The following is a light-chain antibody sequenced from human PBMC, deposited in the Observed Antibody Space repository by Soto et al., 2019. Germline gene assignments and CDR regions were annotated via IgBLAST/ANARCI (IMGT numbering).Light chain of an antibody. Sequence: TQSPSSLSVSPGERATLSCRASQSVSSYLAWYQQKPGQAPRLLIYDASNRATGIPARFSGSGSGTDFTLTISSLEPEDFAVYYCQQRSNWLWTFGQGTKVDIK. CDR2: DAS. CDR1: QSVSSY. J-gene: IGKJ1*01. V-gene: IGKV3-11*01. CDR3: QQRSNWLWT.